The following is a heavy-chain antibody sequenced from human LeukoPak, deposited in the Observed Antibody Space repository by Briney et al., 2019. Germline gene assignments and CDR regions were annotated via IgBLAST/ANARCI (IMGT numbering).Heavy chain of an antibody. V-gene: IGHV5-51*01. CDR3: ARQALRSRAAFDI. J-gene: IGHJ3*02. Sequence: GASLKISCKGSGSSFTSYWIGWVRQLPGKGLEWMGIIYPGDSDTRYSPSFQGQVTISADKSISTAYLQWSSLKASDTAMYYCARQALRSRAAFDIWGQGTMVTVSS. D-gene: IGHD3-10*01. CDR1: GSSFTSYW. CDR2: IYPGDSDT.